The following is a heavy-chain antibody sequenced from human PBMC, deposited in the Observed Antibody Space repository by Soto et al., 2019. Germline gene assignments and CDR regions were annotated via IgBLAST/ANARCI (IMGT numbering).Heavy chain of an antibody. CDR3: ARGKGSGIAAAGPRANYYYYGMDV. CDR1: GDSVSSNNAA. CDR2: TYYRSKWYN. Sequence: PSQTLSLTCVISGDSVSSNNAAWNWIRQSPSRGLEWLGRTYYRSKWYNDYAVSVKSRITINPDTSKNQFSLQLNSVTPEDTAVYYCARGKGSGIAAAGPRANYYYYGMDVWGQGTTVTVSS. D-gene: IGHD6-13*01. J-gene: IGHJ6*02. V-gene: IGHV6-1*01.